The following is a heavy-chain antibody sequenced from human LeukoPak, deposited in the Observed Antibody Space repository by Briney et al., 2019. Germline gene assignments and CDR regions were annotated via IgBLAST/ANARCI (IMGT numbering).Heavy chain of an antibody. J-gene: IGHJ2*01. CDR2: INHSGST. V-gene: IGHV4-34*01. D-gene: IGHD4-17*01. CDR1: VGSFSDYY. CDR3: ARGREEAVTTFRCFDL. Sequence: PSETLSLTCAVYVGSFSDYYWSWIRQPPGKGLEWIGEINHSGSTNCNPSLMSRVTISVDTSKNQFSLKLSSVTAADTAVYYCARGREEAVTTFRCFDLWGRGTLVAVSS.